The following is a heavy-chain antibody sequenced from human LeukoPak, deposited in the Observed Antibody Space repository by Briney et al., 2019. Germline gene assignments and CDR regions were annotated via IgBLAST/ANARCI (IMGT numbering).Heavy chain of an antibody. D-gene: IGHD6-19*01. CDR2: IYSGGST. J-gene: IGHJ4*02. CDR3: ARVLAGILFDY. V-gene: IGHV3-66*01. Sequence: PGGSLRLSCAASGFTVSSNYMSWVRQAPGKGLEWVSVIYSGGSTYYADSVKGRFTISRDNSKNTLYLQMNSLRAEDTAVYYCARVLAGILFDYWGQGTLVTVSS. CDR1: GFTVSSNY.